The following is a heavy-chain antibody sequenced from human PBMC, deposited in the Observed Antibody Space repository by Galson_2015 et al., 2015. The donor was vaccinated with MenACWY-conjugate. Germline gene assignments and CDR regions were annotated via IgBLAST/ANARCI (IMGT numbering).Heavy chain of an antibody. CDR1: GYRFTNSW. Sequence: QSGAEVKKPGESLKISCKASGYRFTNSWIAWVRQMPGKGLEWMGIIYPSDSDTRYSPSFQGQVTISADKSIDTAYLQWGSLKASDTAMYYCARQGSSSSWFDPWGQGTLVTVSS. CDR3: ARQGSSSSWFDP. J-gene: IGHJ5*02. V-gene: IGHV5-51*01. D-gene: IGHD6-6*01. CDR2: IYPSDSDT.